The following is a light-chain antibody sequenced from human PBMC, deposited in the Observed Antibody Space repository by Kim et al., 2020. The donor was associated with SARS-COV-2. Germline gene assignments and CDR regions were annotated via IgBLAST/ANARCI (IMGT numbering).Light chain of an antibody. CDR3: QQSYSAPRT. CDR2: TAS. J-gene: IGKJ1*01. V-gene: IGKV1-39*01. CDR1: QDINRY. Sequence: DIQMTQSPSSLSASVGDRVTITCRASQDINRYLNWYQQKPGKAPKLLIYTASSLQSGVPSRFTGSGSETDFTLTISSLQPEDFATYYRQQSYSAPRTFGQGTKVDIK.